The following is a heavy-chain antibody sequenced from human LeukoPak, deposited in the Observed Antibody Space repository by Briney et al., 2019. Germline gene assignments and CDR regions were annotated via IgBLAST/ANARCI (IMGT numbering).Heavy chain of an antibody. D-gene: IGHD3-22*01. CDR1: GGSISSGGYS. V-gene: IGHV4-30-2*01. J-gene: IGHJ4*02. CDR3: ARGGGSSGYYFDY. Sequence: SETLSLTCAVSGGSISSGGYSWSWIRQPPGKGLEWIGYIYHSGSTYYNPSLKSRVTISVDRSKNQFSLKLSSVTAADTAVYYCARGGGSSGYYFDYWGQGTLVTVSS. CDR2: IYHSGST.